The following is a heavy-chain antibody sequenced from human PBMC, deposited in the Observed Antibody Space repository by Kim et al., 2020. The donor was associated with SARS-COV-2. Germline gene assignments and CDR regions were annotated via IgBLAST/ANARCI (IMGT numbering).Heavy chain of an antibody. CDR3: AKDSKLAARPRYYGMDV. CDR2: ISYDGSNK. CDR1: GFTFSSYG. J-gene: IGHJ6*02. D-gene: IGHD6-6*01. Sequence: GGSLRLSCAASGFTFSSYGMHWVRQAPGKGLEWVAVISYDGSNKYYADSVKGRFTISRDNSKNTLYLQMNSLRAEDTAVYYCAKDSKLAARPRYYGMDVWGQGTTVTVSS. V-gene: IGHV3-30*18.